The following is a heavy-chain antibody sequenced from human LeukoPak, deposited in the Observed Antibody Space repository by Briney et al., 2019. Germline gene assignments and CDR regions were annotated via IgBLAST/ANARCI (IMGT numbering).Heavy chain of an antibody. J-gene: IGHJ4*02. D-gene: IGHD6-19*01. Sequence: SETLSLTCAVYGGSFSGYYWSWIRQPPGKGLEWIGEINHSGSTNYNPSLKSRVTISVDTSKNQFSLKLSSVTAADTAVYCCVSMYSSGWYNGYDYWGQGTLVTVSS. CDR1: GGSFSGYY. V-gene: IGHV4-34*01. CDR3: VSMYSSGWYNGYDY. CDR2: INHSGST.